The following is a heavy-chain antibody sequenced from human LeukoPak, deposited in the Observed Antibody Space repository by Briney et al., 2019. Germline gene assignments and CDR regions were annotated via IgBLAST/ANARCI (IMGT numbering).Heavy chain of an antibody. CDR2: MNPNSGNT. CDR3: ARNNPWKLWFGTDYYYYYYMDV. J-gene: IGHJ6*03. D-gene: IGHD3-10*01. V-gene: IGHV1-8*01. CDR1: GYTFTSYD. Sequence: GASVKVSCKASGYTFTSYDINWVRQATGQGLEWMGWMNPNSGNTGYAQKFQGRVTMTRNTSISTAYMELSSLRSEDTAVYYCARNNPWKLWFGTDYYYYYYMDVWGKGTTVTVSS.